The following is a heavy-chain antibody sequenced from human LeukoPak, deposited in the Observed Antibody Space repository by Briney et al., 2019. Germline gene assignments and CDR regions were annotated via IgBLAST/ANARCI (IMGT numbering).Heavy chain of an antibody. D-gene: IGHD3-22*01. Sequence: GGSLRLSCAASGFTFSSYEMNWVRQAPGKGLEWVSYISSSGSTIYYADSVKGRFTISRDNAKNSLYLQMNSLRAEDTAVYYCATVYDISGSYSGFDYWGHGTLVTVSS. CDR1: GFTFSSYE. CDR3: ATVYDISGSYSGFDY. J-gene: IGHJ4*03. CDR2: ISSSGSTI. V-gene: IGHV3-48*03.